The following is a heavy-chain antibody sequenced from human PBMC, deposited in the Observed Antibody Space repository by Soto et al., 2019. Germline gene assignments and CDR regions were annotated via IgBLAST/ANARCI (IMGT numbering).Heavy chain of an antibody. D-gene: IGHD4-17*01. CDR3: ARRTTVVTDYYYGMDV. Sequence: PSETLSLTCTVSGGSISSSSYYWGWIRQPPGKGLEWIGSIYYSGSTYYNPSLESRVTISVDTSKNQFSLKLSSVTAADTAVYYCARRTTVVTDYYYGMDVWGQGTTVTVSS. CDR2: IYYSGST. V-gene: IGHV4-39*01. CDR1: GGSISSSSYY. J-gene: IGHJ6*02.